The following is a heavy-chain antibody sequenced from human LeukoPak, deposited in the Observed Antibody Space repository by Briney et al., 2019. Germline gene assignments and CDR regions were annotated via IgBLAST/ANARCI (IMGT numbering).Heavy chain of an antibody. CDR1: GYTFTRYY. D-gene: IGHD7-27*01. Sequence: ASVKVSCKASGYTFTRYYLHWVRQAPGQGRAWVGWINPNSGGTHYAHRFQGRVTITRDTHISTAYMELSRLRSDDTAVSFCARATLWGFADFWGRGHVVIVTA. J-gene: IGHJ4*02. CDR2: INPNSGGT. V-gene: IGHV1-2*02. CDR3: ARATLWGFADF.